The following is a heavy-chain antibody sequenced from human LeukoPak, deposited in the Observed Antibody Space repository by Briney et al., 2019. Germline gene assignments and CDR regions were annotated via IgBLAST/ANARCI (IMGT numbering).Heavy chain of an antibody. CDR2: ISYDGSNK. CDR3: ARVGKWIQLWPNAFDI. Sequence: GGSLRLSCAASGFTFSSYAMHWVRQAPGKGLEWVAVISYDGSNKYYADSVKGRFTISRDNSKNTLYLQMNSLRAEDTAVYYCARVGKWIQLWPNAFDIWGQGTMVTVSS. D-gene: IGHD5-18*01. CDR1: GFTFSSYA. V-gene: IGHV3-30*04. J-gene: IGHJ3*02.